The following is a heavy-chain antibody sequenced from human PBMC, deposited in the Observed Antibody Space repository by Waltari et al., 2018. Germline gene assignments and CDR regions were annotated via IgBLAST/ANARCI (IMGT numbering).Heavy chain of an antibody. CDR1: RGSISSGSYD. D-gene: IGHD1-26*01. Sequence: QVQLQESGPGLVKPSQTLSLTCTVSRGSISSGSYDWSWIRQPAGKGLEWIGLIYTSGVAHYHPSLESRVTRSLDTSKNQSSLKLSSVTAADTAVYYCARGEVVGGAGGWFDPWGQGTLVTVSS. V-gene: IGHV4-61*02. CDR2: IYTSGVA. CDR3: ARGEVVGGAGGWFDP. J-gene: IGHJ5*02.